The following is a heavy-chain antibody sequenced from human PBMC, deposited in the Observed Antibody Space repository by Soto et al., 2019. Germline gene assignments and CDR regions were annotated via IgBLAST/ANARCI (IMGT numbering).Heavy chain of an antibody. D-gene: IGHD2-15*01. V-gene: IGHV4-31*03. J-gene: IGHJ5*02. CDR3: ARAGGDCSGGSCRWFDP. CDR1: GGSISSGGYY. Sequence: SETLSLTCTVSGGSISSGGYYWSWILHHPGKGLEWIGYIYYSGSTYYNPSLKSRVTISVDTSKNQFSLKLSSVTAADTAVYYCARAGGDCSGGSCRWFDPWGQGTLVTVSS. CDR2: IYYSGST.